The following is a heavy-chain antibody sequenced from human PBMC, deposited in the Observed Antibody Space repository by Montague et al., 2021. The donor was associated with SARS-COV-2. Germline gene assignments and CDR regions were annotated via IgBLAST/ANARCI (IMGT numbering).Heavy chain of an antibody. CDR2: IYWDDDK. CDR1: GFSLSTSGVG. J-gene: IGHJ5*02. V-gene: IGHV2-5*02. Sequence: PALVKPTQTLTLTCTFSGFSLSTSGVGVGWIRQPPGKALEWLALIYWDDDKRYSPSLKSRLTITKDTSKNQVVLTMTNMDPVDTATYYCARTWAYGSGSYGVDPWGQGILVTVSS. D-gene: IGHD3-10*01. CDR3: ARTWAYGSGSYGVDP.